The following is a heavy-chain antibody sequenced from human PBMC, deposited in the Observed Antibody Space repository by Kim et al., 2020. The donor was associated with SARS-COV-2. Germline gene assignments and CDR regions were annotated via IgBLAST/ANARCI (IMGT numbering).Heavy chain of an antibody. CDR1: GFSFSGYE. CDR2: ISSRATTL. Sequence: GGSLRLFCTASGFSFSGYEMNWIRQAPGKGLEWLSYISSRATTLYYADSVKGRFTISRDDDKQSLYLQMNSLRAEDTAVYYCASEVATDFDLWGQGTLVTVSP. D-gene: IGHD5-12*01. V-gene: IGHV3-48*03. J-gene: IGHJ4*02. CDR3: ASEVATDFDL.